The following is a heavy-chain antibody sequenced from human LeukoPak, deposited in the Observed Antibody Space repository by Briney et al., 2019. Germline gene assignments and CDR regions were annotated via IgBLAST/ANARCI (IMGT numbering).Heavy chain of an antibody. CDR1: GGSFSSGDYC. Sequence: WQTLSLTCTVSGGSFSSGDYCWSWHRQAQGMGLEWVGYIYCSGSYYYNSSLKSRVIIRVNSSKTLFSLMLSLWAAATAVYYCWSTYYTPSLKSRVTISVDTSKNQFSLKLSSVTAADTAVYYCARDYYGSGSYYPNSFDSWGQGTLVTVSS. CDR2: IYCSGSY. V-gene: IGHV4-30-4*01. CDR3: WSTYYTPSLKSRVTISVDTSKNQFSLKLSSVTAADTAVYYCARDYYGSGSYYPNSFDS. D-gene: IGHD2-21*02. J-gene: IGHJ5*01.